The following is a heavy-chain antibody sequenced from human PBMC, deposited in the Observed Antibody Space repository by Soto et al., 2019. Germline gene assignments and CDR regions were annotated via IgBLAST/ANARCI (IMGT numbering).Heavy chain of an antibody. D-gene: IGHD2-21*02. CDR1: GYTFTNYA. CDR3: ARQVYTVVTPFDH. CDR2: ISTYNDNT. J-gene: IGHJ4*02. Sequence: GXSVKVSFKASGYTFTNYAIRWVRQAPGQGLECMGWISTYNDNTNYAQKLQGRVTMTTDTSTSTAYMELRSLRSDDTAVYFCARQVYTVVTPFDHWGQGTPVTVSS. V-gene: IGHV1-18*01.